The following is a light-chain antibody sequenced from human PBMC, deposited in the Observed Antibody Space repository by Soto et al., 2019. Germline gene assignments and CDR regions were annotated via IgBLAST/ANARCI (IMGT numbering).Light chain of an antibody. J-gene: IGKJ1*01. Sequence: DVVMTQSPLSLPVTLGQPASISCRSRQSLVYSDGYAYLNWFQQRPGQSPRRLIYEASNRDSGVPARFSGSGSGSDFTLQIDRVEAEDVGIYYCMQGTHWPPTFGRGTRVEIK. V-gene: IGKV2-30*01. CDR2: EAS. CDR3: MQGTHWPPT. CDR1: QSLVYSDGYAY.